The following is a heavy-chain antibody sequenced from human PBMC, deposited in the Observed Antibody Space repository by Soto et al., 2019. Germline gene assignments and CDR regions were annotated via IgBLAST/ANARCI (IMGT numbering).Heavy chain of an antibody. D-gene: IGHD6-13*01. CDR2: INPNSGGT. Sequence: ASVKVCCKASGYTLTGCYMHWVRHAHGQGLEWMGWINPNSGGTNYAQKFQGWVTMTRDTSISTAYMELSRLRSDDTAVYYCARGIAARSNWFDPWGQGTLVTVSS. J-gene: IGHJ5*02. CDR1: GYTLTGCY. V-gene: IGHV1-2*04. CDR3: ARGIAARSNWFDP.